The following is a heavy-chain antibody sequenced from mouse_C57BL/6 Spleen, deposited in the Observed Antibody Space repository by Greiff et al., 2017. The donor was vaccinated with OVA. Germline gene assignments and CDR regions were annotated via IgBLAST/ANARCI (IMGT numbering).Heavy chain of an antibody. CDR1: GFTFSSYA. D-gene: IGHD2-4*01. V-gene: IGHV5-4*01. J-gene: IGHJ3*01. CDR3: ARDGDDYEGFAY. CDR2: ISDGGSYT. Sequence: EVKLVESGGGLVKPGGSLKLSCAASGFTFSSYAMSWVRQTPEKRLEWVATISDGGSYTYYPDNVKGRFTISRDNAKNNLYLQMSHLKSEDTAMYYCARDGDDYEGFAYWGQGTLVTVSA.